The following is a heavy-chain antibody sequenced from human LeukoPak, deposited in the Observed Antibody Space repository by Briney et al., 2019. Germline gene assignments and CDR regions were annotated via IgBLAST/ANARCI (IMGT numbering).Heavy chain of an antibody. J-gene: IGHJ5*02. CDR1: GFTFSSYG. D-gene: IGHD3-22*01. CDR2: ISYDGSNK. CDR3: AKDWSHDSSGYNLS. V-gene: IGHV3-30*18. Sequence: PGGSLRLSCAASGFTFSSYGMHWVRQAPGKGLEWVAVISYDGSNKYYVDSVKGRFTVSRDNSKNTLHLQMNSLRAEDTAVYYCAKDWSHDSSGYNLSWGQGTLVTVSS.